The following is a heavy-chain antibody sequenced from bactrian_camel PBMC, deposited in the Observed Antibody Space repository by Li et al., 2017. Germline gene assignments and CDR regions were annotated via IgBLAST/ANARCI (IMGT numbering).Heavy chain of an antibody. J-gene: IGHJ4*01. CDR1: GFTFDRFESYA. V-gene: IGHV3S10*01. D-gene: IGHD7*01. CDR2: ISGGGNT. Sequence: DVQLVEFGGGLVQPGKSLTLSCAVSGFTFDRFESYAMTWVRQAPGKGLEWVSGISGGGNTFYAVSAKGRFTITRDNTENTAYLQMLRLKSEDTALYYCAAGYRWTDEYKYWGQGTQVTVS. CDR3: AAGYRWTDEYKY.